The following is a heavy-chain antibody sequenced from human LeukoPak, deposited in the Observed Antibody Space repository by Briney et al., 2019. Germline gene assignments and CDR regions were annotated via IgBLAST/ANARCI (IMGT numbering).Heavy chain of an antibody. J-gene: IGHJ3*02. V-gene: IGHV4-39*07. CDR1: GGSISSSSYY. CDR3: ARVCANYDILTGYSPGGFGAFDI. D-gene: IGHD3-9*01. Sequence: SETLSLTCTVSGGSISSSSYYWGWIRQPPGKGLEWIGSIYYSGSTYYNPSLKSRVTISVDTSKNQFSLKPSSVTAADTAVYYCARVCANYDILTGYSPGGFGAFDIWGQGTMVTVSS. CDR2: IYYSGST.